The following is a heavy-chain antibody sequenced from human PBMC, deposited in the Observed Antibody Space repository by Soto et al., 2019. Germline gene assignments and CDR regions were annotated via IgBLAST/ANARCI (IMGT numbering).Heavy chain of an antibody. CDR3: ARDRVFQV. CDR2: IFSGGIT. V-gene: IGHV4-31*03. J-gene: IGHJ6*02. CDR1: GDSISSGGHY. Sequence: TLSLTCTVSGDSISSGGHYWTWIRQHPGKGLEWIGYIFSGGITYYNPSLKSRVIISLDTSNNQFSLMLTSVTAADTAVYYCARDRVFQVWGQGTTVTVSS. D-gene: IGHD2-21*01.